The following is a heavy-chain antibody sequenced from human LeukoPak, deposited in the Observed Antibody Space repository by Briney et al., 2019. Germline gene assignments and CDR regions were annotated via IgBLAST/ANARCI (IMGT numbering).Heavy chain of an antibody. V-gene: IGHV1-2*02. CDR1: GYTFTGYY. CDR3: IVVVLAAMVSPSPFDY. J-gene: IGHJ4*02. CDR2: INPNSGGT. Sequence: ASVKVSCKASGYTFTGYYMHWVRQAPGQGLEWMGWINPNSGGTNYAQKFQGRVTMTRDTSISTAYMELSRLRSDDTAVYYCIVVVLAAMVSPSPFDYWGQGTLLTVSS. D-gene: IGHD2-2*01.